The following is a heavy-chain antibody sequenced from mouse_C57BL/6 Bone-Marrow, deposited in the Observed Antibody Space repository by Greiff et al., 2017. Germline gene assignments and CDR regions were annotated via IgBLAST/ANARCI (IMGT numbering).Heavy chain of an antibody. Sequence: EVKLMESGGGLVKPGGSLKLSCAASGFTFSSYAMSWVRQTPEKRLEWVATISDGGSYTYYPDNVKGRFTISSDNAKNSLYLQMSHLKSEDTSMYYCARNGYYIYYYAMDYWGQGTSVTVSS. CDR1: GFTFSSYA. V-gene: IGHV5-4*03. CDR2: ISDGGSYT. D-gene: IGHD2-3*01. CDR3: ARNGYYIYYYAMDY. J-gene: IGHJ4*01.